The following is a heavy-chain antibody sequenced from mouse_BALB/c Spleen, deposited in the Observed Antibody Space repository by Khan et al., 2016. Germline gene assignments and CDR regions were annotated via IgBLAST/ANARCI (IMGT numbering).Heavy chain of an antibody. V-gene: IGHV1-7*01. CDR3: ARDLDY. J-gene: IGHJ2*01. CDR1: GYTFPTYW. CDR2: INPSTGYT. Sequence: QVQLQQSGAELAKPGASVKMSCKASGYTFPTYWMHWVKQRPGQSLEWIGYINPSTGYTEYNQKFKDKATLTADKSSSTAYMQLSSLTSEDSAVYYCARDLDYWGQGTTLTVSS.